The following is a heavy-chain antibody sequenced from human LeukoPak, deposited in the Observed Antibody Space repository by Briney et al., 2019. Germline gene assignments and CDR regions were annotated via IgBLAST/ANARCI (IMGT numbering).Heavy chain of an antibody. CDR3: ASAIDLGYCSGGSCSGWFDP. Sequence: ASVKVSCKASGYTFTSYGISWVRQAPGQGLEWMGWISAYNGNTNYAQKLQGRVTMTTDTSTSTAYMELRSLRSDDTTVYYCASAIDLGYCSGGSCSGWFDPWGQGTLVTVSS. V-gene: IGHV1-18*01. CDR2: ISAYNGNT. D-gene: IGHD2-15*01. J-gene: IGHJ5*02. CDR1: GYTFTSYG.